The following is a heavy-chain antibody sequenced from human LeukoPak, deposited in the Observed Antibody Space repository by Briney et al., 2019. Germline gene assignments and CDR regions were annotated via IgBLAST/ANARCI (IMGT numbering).Heavy chain of an antibody. CDR2: INHSGST. D-gene: IGHD3-22*01. Sequence: SETLSLTCAVYGGSFSGYYWSWVRQPPGKGLEWIGEINHSGSTNYNPSLKSRVTISVETSKNQFSLKLSSVTAADTAVYYCARGRSYYYDSSGYSDYWGQGTLVTVSS. J-gene: IGHJ4*02. CDR3: ARGRSYYYDSSGYSDY. CDR1: GGSFSGYY. V-gene: IGHV4-34*01.